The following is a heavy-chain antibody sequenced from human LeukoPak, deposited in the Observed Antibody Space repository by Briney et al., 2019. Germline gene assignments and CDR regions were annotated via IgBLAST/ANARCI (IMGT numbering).Heavy chain of an antibody. CDR2: ISSSSSTI. Sequence: GGSLRLSCAASGFTFSSYSMNWVRQAPGKGLEWVSYISSSSSTIYYADSVKGRFTISRDNAKNSLYLQMNSLRAEDTAVYYCARDLYVFWSGKTFDIWGQGTMVTVSS. D-gene: IGHD3-3*01. CDR3: ARDLYVFWSGKTFDI. J-gene: IGHJ3*02. CDR1: GFTFSSYS. V-gene: IGHV3-48*01.